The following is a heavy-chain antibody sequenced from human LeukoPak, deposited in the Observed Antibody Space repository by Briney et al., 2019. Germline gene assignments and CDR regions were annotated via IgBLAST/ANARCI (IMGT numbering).Heavy chain of an antibody. J-gene: IGHJ4*02. CDR1: GGSISSYY. V-gene: IGHV4-59*01. Sequence: PSETLSLTCTVSGGSISSYYWSWIRQPPGKGLEGIGYIYYSGSNNYNPSLKSRVTISVDTSKNQFSLKLSSVTAADTAVYYCARENPSSGWYEYWGQGTLVTVSS. CDR3: ARENPSSGWYEY. D-gene: IGHD6-19*01. CDR2: IYYSGSN.